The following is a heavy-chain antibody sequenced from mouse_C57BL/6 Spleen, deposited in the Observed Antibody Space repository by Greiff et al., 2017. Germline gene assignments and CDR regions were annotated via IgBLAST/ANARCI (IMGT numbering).Heavy chain of an antibody. CDR3: EGEEYDYDEWFAY. Sequence: QVQLQQPGAELVKPGASVKLSCKASGYTFTSYWMHWVKQRPGRGLEWIGRIDPNSGGTKYNEKFKSKATLTVDKPSSTAYMQLISLTSEDSSVYDGEGEEYDYDEWFAYWGQGTLVTVSA. V-gene: IGHV1-72*01. CDR1: GYTFTSYW. CDR2: IDPNSGGT. J-gene: IGHJ3*01. D-gene: IGHD2-4*01.